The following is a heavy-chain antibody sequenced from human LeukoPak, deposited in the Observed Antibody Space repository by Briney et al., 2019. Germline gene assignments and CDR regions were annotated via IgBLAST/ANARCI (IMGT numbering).Heavy chain of an antibody. CDR2: INPSGGST. CDR1: GSTFTSSY. Sequence: ASVKVSCKASGSTFTSSYMHWVRQAPGQGLEWMGIINPSGGSTSYAQKFQGRVTMTRDTSTSTVYMELSSLRSEDTAVYSCARAVGSGSYYYWGQGTLVTVSS. CDR3: ARAVGSGSYYY. V-gene: IGHV1-46*01. J-gene: IGHJ4*02. D-gene: IGHD1-26*01.